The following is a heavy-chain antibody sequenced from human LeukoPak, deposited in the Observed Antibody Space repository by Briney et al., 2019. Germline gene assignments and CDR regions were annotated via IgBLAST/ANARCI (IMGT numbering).Heavy chain of an antibody. J-gene: IGHJ6*03. D-gene: IGHD5-18*01. Sequence: ASVKVSCKASGYTFTGYYMHWVRQAPGQGLEWMGWINPNSGGTNYAQKFQGWVTMTRDTSISTAYMELSSLRSEDTAVYYCARTGYSYGYVYYYYYMDVWGKGTTVTVSS. CDR2: INPNSGGT. CDR1: GYTFTGYY. CDR3: ARTGYSYGYVYYYYYMDV. V-gene: IGHV1-2*04.